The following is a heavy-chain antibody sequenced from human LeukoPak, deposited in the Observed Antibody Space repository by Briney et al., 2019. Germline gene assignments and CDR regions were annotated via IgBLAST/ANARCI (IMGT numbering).Heavy chain of an antibody. CDR1: GGSISSYY. V-gene: IGHV4-59*08. CDR3: ARLTSSSSGSSFDY. CDR2: IYYSGST. J-gene: IGHJ4*02. Sequence: PSETLSLTCTVSGGSISSYYWSWIRQPPGKGLEWIGYIYYSGSTNYNPSLKSRVTTSVDTSKNQFSLKLSSVTAADTAVYYCARLTSSSSGSSFDYWGQGTLVTVSS. D-gene: IGHD6-13*01.